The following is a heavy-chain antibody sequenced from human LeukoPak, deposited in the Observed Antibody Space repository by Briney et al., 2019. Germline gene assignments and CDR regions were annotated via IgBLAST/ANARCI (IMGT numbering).Heavy chain of an antibody. D-gene: IGHD6-13*01. CDR1: GGSISSYY. J-gene: IGHJ4*02. V-gene: IGHV4-59*12. CDR3: ARESAAAGPIDY. CDR2: IYYSGST. Sequence: PSETLSLTCTVSGGSISSYYWSWIRQPPGKGLEWIGYIYYSGSTYYNPSLKSRVTISVDTSKNQFSLKLSSVTAADTAVYYCARESAAAGPIDYWGQGTLVTVSS.